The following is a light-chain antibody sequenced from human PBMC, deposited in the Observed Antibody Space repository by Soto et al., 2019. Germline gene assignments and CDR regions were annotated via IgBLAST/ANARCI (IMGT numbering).Light chain of an antibody. CDR1: RSNIGSNP. Sequence: QSVLTQPPSASGTPGQRVTISCSGSRSNIGSNPVNWYQQLPGTAPKLLIYSKNQRPSGVPDRFSGSKSGTSASLAISGLQSEDEADYYCAAWDDRLTGFYVFGTGTKLTVL. CDR2: SKN. V-gene: IGLV1-44*01. J-gene: IGLJ1*01. CDR3: AAWDDRLTGFYV.